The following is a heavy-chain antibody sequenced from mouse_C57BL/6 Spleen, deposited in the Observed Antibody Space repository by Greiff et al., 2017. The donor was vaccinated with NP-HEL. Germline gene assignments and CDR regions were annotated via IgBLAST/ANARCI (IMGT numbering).Heavy chain of an antibody. D-gene: IGHD1-1*01. Sequence: VKLVESGAELVRPGASVKLSCKASGYTFTDYYINWVKQRPGQGLEWIARIYPGSGNTYYNEKFKGKATLTAEKSSSTAYMQLSSLTSEDSAVYFCARRDYGSSLYYAMDYWGQGTSVTVSS. CDR3: ARRDYGSSLYYAMDY. V-gene: IGHV1-76*01. CDR2: IYPGSGNT. CDR1: GYTFTDYY. J-gene: IGHJ4*01.